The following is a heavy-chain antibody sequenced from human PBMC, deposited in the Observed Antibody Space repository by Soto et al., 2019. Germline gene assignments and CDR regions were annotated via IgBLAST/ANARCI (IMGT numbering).Heavy chain of an antibody. CDR1: GFTFSSYA. Sequence: QVQLVESGGGVVQPGRSLRLSCAASGFTFSSYAMHWVRQAPGKGLEWVAVISYDGSNKYYADSVKGRFTISRDNSKNTLYLQMNSLRAEDTAVYNCARDPGGTIAAWGQGTLFTVSS. D-gene: IGHD6-25*01. CDR2: ISYDGSNK. J-gene: IGHJ4*02. V-gene: IGHV3-30-3*01. CDR3: ARDPGGTIAA.